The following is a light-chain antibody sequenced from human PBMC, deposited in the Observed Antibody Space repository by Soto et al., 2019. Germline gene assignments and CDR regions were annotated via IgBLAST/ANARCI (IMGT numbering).Light chain of an antibody. Sequence: QPVLTQPPSASGSPGQSVIISCTGTSSDVGGYNYVSWYQQHPGKAPKLIIYEVTKRPSGVPYRFSGSKSGNTASLTVSGLQTEDEADYYCSSYGGFNNVLFGGGTKLTVL. CDR3: SSYGGFNNVL. CDR2: EVT. V-gene: IGLV2-8*01. CDR1: SSDVGGYNY. J-gene: IGLJ2*01.